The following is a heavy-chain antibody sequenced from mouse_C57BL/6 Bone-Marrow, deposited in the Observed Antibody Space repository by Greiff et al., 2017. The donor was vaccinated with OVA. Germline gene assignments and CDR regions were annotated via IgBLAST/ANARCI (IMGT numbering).Heavy chain of an antibody. J-gene: IGHJ3*01. CDR1: GFTFSSYG. D-gene: IGHD4-1*01. CDR3: ARPPWGYNWALAY. Sequence: DVMLVESGGDLVKPGGSLKLSCAASGFTFSSYGMSWVRQTPDKRLEWVATISSGGSYTYYPDSVKGRSTISRDNAKNTVYLQLSSLKSEDTAMYYCARPPWGYNWALAYWGQGTLVTVSA. CDR2: ISSGGSYT. V-gene: IGHV5-6*02.